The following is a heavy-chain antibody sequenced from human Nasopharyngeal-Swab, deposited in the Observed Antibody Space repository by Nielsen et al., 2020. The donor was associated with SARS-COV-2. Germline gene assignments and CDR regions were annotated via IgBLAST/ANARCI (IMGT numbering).Heavy chain of an antibody. J-gene: IGHJ4*02. CDR2: FSGSSGKT. CDR1: GFAFSSYA. CDR3: AKDGGGWYTSGWYYFDY. Sequence: GESLKISCAASGFAFSSYAMSWVRQTPGKGLEWVSSFSGSSGKTYYADYVKGRFTLSRDTSKNTLYLQMNSLRAADTAVYYCAKDGGGWYTSGWYYFDYWGQGTLVTVSS. D-gene: IGHD6-19*01. V-gene: IGHV3-23*01.